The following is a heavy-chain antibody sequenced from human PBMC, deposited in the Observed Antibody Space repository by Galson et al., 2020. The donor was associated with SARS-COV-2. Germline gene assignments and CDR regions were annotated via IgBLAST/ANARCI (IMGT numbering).Heavy chain of an antibody. D-gene: IGHD7-27*01. Sequence: GESLKISCAASGFTFSSYSMNWARQAPGKGLEWVSSIDSSSSYIYYADSVKGRFTISRDNAKNSLYLQRNSLRAEDTAVYYGAGHAPRGNWGYWGQGTLVTVSS. CDR2: IDSSSSYI. V-gene: IGHV3-21*01. CDR3: AGHAPRGNWGY. J-gene: IGHJ4*02. CDR1: GFTFSSYS.